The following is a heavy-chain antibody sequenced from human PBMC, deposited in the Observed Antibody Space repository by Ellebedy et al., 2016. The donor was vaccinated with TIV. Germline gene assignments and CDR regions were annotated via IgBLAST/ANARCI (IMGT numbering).Heavy chain of an antibody. CDR2: INTDGSST. Sequence: GESLKISCAASGFTFSSYSMNWVRQAPGQGLVWVSRINTDGSSTTYADSVKGRFTISRDNAKNTLYLQMNSLRAEDTAVYYCARAYGGYNPLDYWGQGTLVTVSS. CDR3: ARAYGGYNPLDY. J-gene: IGHJ4*02. D-gene: IGHD5-12*01. V-gene: IGHV3-74*01. CDR1: GFTFSSYS.